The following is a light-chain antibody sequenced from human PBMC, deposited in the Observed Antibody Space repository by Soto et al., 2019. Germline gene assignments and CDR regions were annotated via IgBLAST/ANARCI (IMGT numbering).Light chain of an antibody. CDR1: QSVSSY. J-gene: IGKJ3*01. V-gene: IGKV3-11*01. CDR2: DAS. Sequence: EIVLTQSPATLSLPPGERATLSCRASQSVSSYLAWYQQKPGQAPRLLIYDASNRATGIPARFSGSGSGTDFTLTISSLEPEDFAVYYCLQRSNWPLFGPGTKVDIK. CDR3: LQRSNWPL.